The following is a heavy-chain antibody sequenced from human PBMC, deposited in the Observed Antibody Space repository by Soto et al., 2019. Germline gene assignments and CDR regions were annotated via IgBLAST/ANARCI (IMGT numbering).Heavy chain of an antibody. Sequence: PSETLSLTCTVSGGSISSSSYYWGWIRQPPGKGLEWIGSIYYSGSTYYNPSLKSRVTISVDTSKNQFSLKLSSVTAADTAVYYCARLRGYSYGFDYWGQGTLVTVS. V-gene: IGHV4-39*01. CDR3: ARLRGYSYGFDY. D-gene: IGHD5-18*01. CDR1: GGSISSSSYY. CDR2: IYYSGST. J-gene: IGHJ4*02.